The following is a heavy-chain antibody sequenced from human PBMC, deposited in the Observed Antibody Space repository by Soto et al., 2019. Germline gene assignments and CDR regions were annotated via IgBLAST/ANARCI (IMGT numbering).Heavy chain of an antibody. CDR1: GCTFSSYA. J-gene: IGHJ3*02. CDR3: ARDLYYYDSSGYKHGAFDI. Sequence: SVKVSCKASGCTFSSYAISWVRQAPGQGLEWMGGIIPIFGTADYAQKFQGRVTITADESTSTAYMELSSLRSEDTAVYYCARDLYYYDSSGYKHGAFDIWGQGTMVIVSS. CDR2: IIPIFGTA. D-gene: IGHD3-22*01. V-gene: IGHV1-69*13.